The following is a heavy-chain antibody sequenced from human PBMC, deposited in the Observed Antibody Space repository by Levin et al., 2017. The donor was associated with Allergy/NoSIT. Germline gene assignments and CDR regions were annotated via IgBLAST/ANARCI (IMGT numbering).Heavy chain of an antibody. CDR2: ISAYKGNT. Sequence: GGSLRLSCKASGYTFSSYGIGWVRQAPGHGLEWMGWISAYKGNTNYAQKLQGRVTMTTDTSTSTAYLELRSLRSDDTAVYYCARGWGDYDDLCLDYWGQGTLVTVSS. D-gene: IGHD4-17*01. J-gene: IGHJ4*02. CDR3: ARGWGDYDDLCLDY. V-gene: IGHV1-18*01. CDR1: GYTFSSYG.